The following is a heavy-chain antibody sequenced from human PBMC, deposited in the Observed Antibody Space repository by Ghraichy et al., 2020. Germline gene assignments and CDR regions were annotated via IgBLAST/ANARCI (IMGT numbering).Heavy chain of an antibody. CDR2: DNAGTGVT. CDR1: GYVFTSFH. V-gene: IGHV1-46*01. CDR3: CRGTNYAH. Sequence: ASAKVSCRASGYVFTSFHIHWLRQAPGHPLEWIGTDNAGTGVTGSAQKFQARASLTTDTSSNTVYLELRNLRSEDTAVYYCCRGTNYAHWGQGALITVSS. J-gene: IGHJ4*02. D-gene: IGHD1-7*01.